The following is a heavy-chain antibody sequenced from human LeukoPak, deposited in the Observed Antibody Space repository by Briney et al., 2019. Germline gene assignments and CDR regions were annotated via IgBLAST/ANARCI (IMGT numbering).Heavy chain of an antibody. D-gene: IGHD5-24*01. CDR1: GYTFTIYY. CDR3: AREMATPRGYYFDY. J-gene: IGHJ4*02. Sequence: ASVTVSFTGSGYTFTIYYMHWVRQAPGQGQEWMGIINPSGGSTSYAQKFQGRVTMTRDTSTSTVYMELSSLRSEDTAVYYCAREMATPRGYYFDYWGQGTLVTVSS. CDR2: INPSGGST. V-gene: IGHV1-46*01.